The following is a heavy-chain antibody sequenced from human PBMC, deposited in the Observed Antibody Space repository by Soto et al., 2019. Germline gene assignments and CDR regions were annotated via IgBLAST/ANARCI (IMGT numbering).Heavy chain of an antibody. CDR2: MNPNSGNT. D-gene: IGHD3-3*01. Sequence: PSVKVSFKASGYTFTSYDINLVRQATGQGLEWMGWMNPNSGNTGYARKFQGRVTMTRNTSISTAYMELSSLRSEDTAVYYCAKTTYYDFWSGYYGMDVWGQGTTVTVSS. V-gene: IGHV1-8*01. CDR3: AKTTYYDFWSGYYGMDV. J-gene: IGHJ6*02. CDR1: GYTFTSYD.